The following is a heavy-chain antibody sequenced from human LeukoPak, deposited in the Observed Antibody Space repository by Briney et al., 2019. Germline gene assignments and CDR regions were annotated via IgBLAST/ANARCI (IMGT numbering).Heavy chain of an antibody. Sequence: WIRQPPGKGLEWVGRVTIRTDGGTTDYAAPVKGRFTISRDDSIDTLYLQMNSLRAEDTAVYYCARGSYDFWSGPRGDYWGQGTLVTVSS. D-gene: IGHD3-3*01. CDR2: VTIRTDGGTT. CDR3: ARGSYDFWSGPRGDY. J-gene: IGHJ4*02. V-gene: IGHV3-15*01.